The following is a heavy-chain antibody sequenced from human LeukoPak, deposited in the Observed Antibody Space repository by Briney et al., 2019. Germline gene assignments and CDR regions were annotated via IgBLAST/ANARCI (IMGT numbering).Heavy chain of an antibody. CDR1: GHTFTGYY. J-gene: IGHJ6*03. CDR2: INPNSGGT. Sequence: GASVKVSCKASGHTFTGYYMHWVRQAPGQGLEWMGWINPNSGGTNYAQKFQGRVTMTRDTSISTAYMELSRLRSDDTAVYYCARASLPVAGRNYYYYMDVWGKGTTVTVSS. V-gene: IGHV1-2*02. D-gene: IGHD6-19*01. CDR3: ARASLPVAGRNYYYYMDV.